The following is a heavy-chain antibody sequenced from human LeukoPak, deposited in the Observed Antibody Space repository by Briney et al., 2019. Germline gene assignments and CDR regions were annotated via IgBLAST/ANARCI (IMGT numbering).Heavy chain of an antibody. D-gene: IGHD5-24*01. V-gene: IGHV4-39*07. CDR2: IYYSGST. Sequence: PSETLSLTCTVSGGSISSSSYYWGWIRQPPGKGLEWIGSIYYSGSTYYNPSLKSRVTISVEMSKNQFSLKLSSVTAADTALYYCAKDDRDRDGYRDGFDAFDIWGQGTMVTVSS. J-gene: IGHJ3*02. CDR3: AKDDRDRDGYRDGFDAFDI. CDR1: GGSISSSSYY.